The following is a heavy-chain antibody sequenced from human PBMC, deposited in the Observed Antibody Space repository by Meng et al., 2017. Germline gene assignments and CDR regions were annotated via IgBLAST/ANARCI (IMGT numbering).Heavy chain of an antibody. Sequence: EVPLVESGGGLGKPGGSLRLSCVASGLRFTDAWMSWVRQAPGKGLEWVGRIERKSDGGTIYYAAPVKGRFTISRDDSKNTLYLQMDSLINEDTAVYFCATGAAAADHWGQGTLVTVSS. D-gene: IGHD6-13*01. CDR1: GLRFTDAW. CDR2: IERKSDGGTI. CDR3: ATGAAAADH. J-gene: IGHJ4*02. V-gene: IGHV3-15*04.